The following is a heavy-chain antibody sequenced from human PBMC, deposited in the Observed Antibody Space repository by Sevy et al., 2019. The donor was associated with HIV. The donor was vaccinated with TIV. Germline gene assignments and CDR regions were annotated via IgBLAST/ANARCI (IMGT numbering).Heavy chain of an antibody. V-gene: IGHV4-39*01. Sequence: SETLSLTCTVSGVSITNNNYFWGWIRQPPGKGLEWIGAIYYTGSTYYNSSLNNQITISIDRSWDQFSLDLSSVTAADTAVYYCAGHLAGGGKRGLDVWGQGTTVTVSS. CDR2: IYYTGST. J-gene: IGHJ6*02. CDR3: AGHLAGGGKRGLDV. D-gene: IGHD2-15*01. CDR1: GVSITNNNYF.